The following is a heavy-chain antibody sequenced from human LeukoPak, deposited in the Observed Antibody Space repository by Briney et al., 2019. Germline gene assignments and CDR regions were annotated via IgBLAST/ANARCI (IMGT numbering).Heavy chain of an antibody. CDR3: ARDPTVTSLGAGWGFDP. D-gene: IGHD4-17*01. CDR1: GGTFSSYA. Sequence: GASVTVSFKASGGTFSSYAISWVGQAAGQGGGWMGGIIPIFGTANYAQKFQGRVTITADESTSTAYMELSSLRSEDTAVYYCARDPTVTSLGAGWGFDPWGQGTLVTVSS. V-gene: IGHV1-69*13. CDR2: IIPIFGTA. J-gene: IGHJ5*02.